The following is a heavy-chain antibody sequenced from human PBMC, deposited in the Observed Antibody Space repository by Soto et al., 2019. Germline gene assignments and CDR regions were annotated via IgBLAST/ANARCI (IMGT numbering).Heavy chain of an antibody. CDR3: ERSPARAAARIRVVFSFDT. V-gene: IGHV4-34*01. J-gene: IGHJ5*02. D-gene: IGHD6-13*01. Sequence: AGTXSLTCAFYGGSFSGYDWIWIRQPPGKGLEWIGEINHGGSTNYNPSLKSRVTISVDTSKNQFSLKLSSVTAADTAVHYCERSPARAAARIRVVFSFDTWGPGTLVTVSS. CDR1: GGSFSGYD. CDR2: INHGGST.